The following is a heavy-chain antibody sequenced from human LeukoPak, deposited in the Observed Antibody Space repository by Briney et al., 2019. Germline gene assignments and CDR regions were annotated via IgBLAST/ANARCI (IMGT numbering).Heavy chain of an antibody. CDR3: AKDRVVGSTYYFDY. D-gene: IGHD1-26*01. V-gene: IGHV3-74*01. CDR1: GFSFSSYW. J-gene: IGHJ4*02. Sequence: PGESLRLSCAASGFSFSSYWMHWVRQAPGKGLVWVSRINTDGSSTTYADSVKGRFTISRDNSKNTLFLQMNSLRAEDTAVYYCAKDRVVGSTYYFDYWGQGTLVTVSS. CDR2: INTDGSST.